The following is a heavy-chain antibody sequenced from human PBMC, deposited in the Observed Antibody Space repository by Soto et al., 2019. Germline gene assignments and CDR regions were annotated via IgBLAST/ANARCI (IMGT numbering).Heavy chain of an antibody. D-gene: IGHD3-10*01. CDR2: IYPGDSDT. J-gene: IGHJ4*02. CDR3: ARRELTYYYGSGSYYFDY. Sequence: GESLKISCKGSGYSFTSYWIGWVRQMPGKGLEWMGIIYPGDSDTRYSPSFQGQDTISADKSISTAYLQWSSLKASDTAMYYCARRELTYYYGSGSYYFDYWGQGTLVTVSS. CDR1: GYSFTSYW. V-gene: IGHV5-51*01.